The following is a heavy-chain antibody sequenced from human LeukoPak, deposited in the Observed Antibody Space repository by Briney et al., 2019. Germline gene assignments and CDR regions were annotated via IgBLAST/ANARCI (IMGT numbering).Heavy chain of an antibody. CDR1: GFTFSSYS. CDR3: ARDRTYYDFWSGYIQGFDP. Sequence: GGSLRHSCAASGFTFSSYSMNWVRQAPGKGLEWVASISSSGSYIYYADSVKGRFTISRDNAKNSLYLQMNSLRAEDTAVYYCARDRTYYDFWSGYIQGFDPWGQGTLVTVSS. D-gene: IGHD3-3*01. V-gene: IGHV3-21*01. CDR2: ISSSGSYI. J-gene: IGHJ5*02.